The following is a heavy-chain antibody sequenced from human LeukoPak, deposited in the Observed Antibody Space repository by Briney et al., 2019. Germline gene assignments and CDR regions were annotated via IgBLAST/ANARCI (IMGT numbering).Heavy chain of an antibody. Sequence: SQTLSVTCAISGDSVSSKNRAWNWIRQSPSRGLEWLGRTYYRSKWYNDYAEFIQGRITINPDTSKNQFSLQLNSVTPEDTAVYFCARDMGTTGWYTFDYWGQGTLVTVSS. V-gene: IGHV6-1*01. D-gene: IGHD6-19*01. CDR1: GDSVSSKNRA. CDR3: ARDMGTTGWYTFDY. J-gene: IGHJ4*02. CDR2: TYYRSKWYN.